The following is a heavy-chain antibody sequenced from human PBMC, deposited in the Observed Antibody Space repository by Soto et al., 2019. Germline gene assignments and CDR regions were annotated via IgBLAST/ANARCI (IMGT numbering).Heavy chain of an antibody. V-gene: IGHV3-23*01. J-gene: IGHJ5*02. CDR1: GFTFGSYA. CDR2: ISSSGDST. D-gene: IGHD5-18*01. Sequence: EVQLLESGGGLVQPGGSLRLSCAASGFTFGSYAMIWVRQAPGKGLGWVSTISSSGDSTYYADSVKGRFTVSRDNSMNTLYMQMNSLRAEDTAVYYCAKSDTALSYGFDPWGQGTRVTVSS. CDR3: AKSDTALSYGFDP.